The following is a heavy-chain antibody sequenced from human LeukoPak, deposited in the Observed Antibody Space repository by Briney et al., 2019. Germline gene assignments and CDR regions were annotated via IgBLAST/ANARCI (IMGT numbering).Heavy chain of an antibody. CDR2: IIPIFGTA. J-gene: IGHJ4*02. CDR3: ARDRLAVPFYFDY. V-gene: IGHV1-69*05. D-gene: IGHD6-19*01. CDR1: GGTFSSYA. Sequence: SVKVSCKASGGTFSSYAVSWVRQAPGQGLEWMGRIIPIFGTANYAQKFQGRVTITTDESTSTAYMELSSLRSEDTAVYYCARDRLAVPFYFDYWGQGTLVTVSS.